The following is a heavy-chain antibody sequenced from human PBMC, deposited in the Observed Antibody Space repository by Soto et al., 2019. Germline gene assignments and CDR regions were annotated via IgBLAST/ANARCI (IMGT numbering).Heavy chain of an antibody. V-gene: IGHV3-7*01. CDR3: AKNEH. CDR1: GFTFDIYW. CDR2: IKQDGSEK. Sequence: GGSLRLSCAASGFTFDIYWMSWVRQAPGKGLEWVANIKQDGSEKYYVDSVMGRFTISRDNAKNSLYLQMDSLRAEDTAVYYCAKNEHWGQGVLVTVSS. J-gene: IGHJ4*02.